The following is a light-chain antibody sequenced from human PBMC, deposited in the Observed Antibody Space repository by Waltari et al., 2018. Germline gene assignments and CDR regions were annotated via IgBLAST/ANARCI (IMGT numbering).Light chain of an antibody. CDR3: QQYYSTPPTWT. CDR1: QSVLYSSNNKNY. V-gene: IGKV4-1*01. Sequence: DIVMTQSPDSLAVSLGERATINCKSSQSVLYSSNNKNYLAWYQQKPGQPPKLLIYWASTRDSGVPDRFSGSGSGTDFTLTISSLQAEDVAVYYCQQYYSTPPTWTFGQGTKVEIK. CDR2: WAS. J-gene: IGKJ1*01.